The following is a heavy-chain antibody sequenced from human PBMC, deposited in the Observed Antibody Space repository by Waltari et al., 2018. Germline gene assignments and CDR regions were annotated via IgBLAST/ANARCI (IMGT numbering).Heavy chain of an antibody. J-gene: IGHJ4*02. Sequence: EVQLVESGGGVVQPGGSLRVSCAASGFTFKNYWMTWVRQAPGKGLEGVATINPDVSEEYYVDSMKGRFTISRDNAKNSLYLQMGILRAEDTAMYYCARARIDYWGQGTLVTVSS. CDR3: ARARIDY. CDR1: GFTFKNYW. V-gene: IGHV3-7*01. CDR2: INPDVSEE.